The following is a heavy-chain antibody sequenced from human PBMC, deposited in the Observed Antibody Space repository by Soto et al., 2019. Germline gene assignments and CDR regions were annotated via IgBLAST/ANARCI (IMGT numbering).Heavy chain of an antibody. J-gene: IGHJ5*02. V-gene: IGHV4-30-4*01. CDR2: IYYSGST. D-gene: IGHD5-18*01. Sequence: QVQLQESGPGLVKPSQTLSLTCTVSGGSISSGDYYWSWIRQPPGKGLEWIGYIYYSGSTYYNPSLKIRLTPSVHTSKNQFSLKLSSVTAADTAVYYCARGGDTAMVSIGWCDPWGQGTLVTVSS. CDR3: ARGGDTAMVSIGWCDP. CDR1: GGSISSGDYY.